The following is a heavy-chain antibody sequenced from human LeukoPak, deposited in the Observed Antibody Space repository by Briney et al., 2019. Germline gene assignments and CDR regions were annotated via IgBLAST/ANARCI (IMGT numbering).Heavy chain of an antibody. D-gene: IGHD3-16*01. CDR1: GYTFSTYP. CDR2: ISAYNGNT. J-gene: IGHJ4*02. CDR3: ARVGSLDLYYFDY. V-gene: IGHV1-18*01. Sequence: ASVKVSCKASGYTFSTYPMNWVRQAPGQGLEWMGWISAYNGNTNYAQKLQGRVTMTTDTSTSTAYMELRSLRSDDTAVYYCARVGSLDLYYFDYWGQGTLVTVSS.